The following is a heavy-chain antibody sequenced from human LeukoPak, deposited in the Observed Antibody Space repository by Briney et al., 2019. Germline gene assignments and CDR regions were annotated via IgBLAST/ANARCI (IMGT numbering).Heavy chain of an antibody. CDR3: ARRDTSSVAGTVLDY. J-gene: IGHJ4*02. D-gene: IGHD6-19*01. CDR1: GGSFSGYY. Sequence: TPSETLSLTCAVYGGSFSGYYWSWVRQPPGKGLEWIGEINHSGSTNYNPSLKSRVTISVDTSKNQFSLKLSSVTAADTAVYYCARRDTSSVAGTVLDYWGQGTLVTVSS. V-gene: IGHV4-34*01. CDR2: INHSGST.